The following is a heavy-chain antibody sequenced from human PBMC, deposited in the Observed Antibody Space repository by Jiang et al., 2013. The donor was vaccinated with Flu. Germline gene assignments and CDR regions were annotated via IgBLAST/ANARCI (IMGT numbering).Heavy chain of an antibody. CDR1: AGSISSYY. CDR2: IYYTGST. J-gene: IGHJ6*02. CDR3: ARPRVGDYAMDV. V-gene: IGHV4-59*08. D-gene: IGHD1-26*01. Sequence: SAGSISSYYWSWIRQPPGKGLEWIGYIYYTGSTSHNPSLKSRVTMSIDTSKNQFSLKLSSVTAADTAVYYCARPRVGDYAMDVWGQGTTVTVSS.